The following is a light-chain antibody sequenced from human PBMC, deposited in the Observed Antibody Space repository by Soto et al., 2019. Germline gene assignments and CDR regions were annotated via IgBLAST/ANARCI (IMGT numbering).Light chain of an antibody. V-gene: IGKV3-15*01. J-gene: IGKJ1*01. Sequence: EIVMTQSPATLSVSPGERATLSCRASQSVSSNLAWYQQKPGQAPRLLIYGASTRATCIPARFSGSWSGTEFTLTISSLQSEDFAVYYCQQYNNWPRTFGQGTKVE. CDR2: GAS. CDR1: QSVSSN. CDR3: QQYNNWPRT.